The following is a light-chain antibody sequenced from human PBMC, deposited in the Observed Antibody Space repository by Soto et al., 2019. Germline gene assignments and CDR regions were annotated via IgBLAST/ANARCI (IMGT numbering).Light chain of an antibody. Sequence: DIQMTQSPSTLSGSVGDRVTITCRASQTISSWLAWYQQKPGKAPKLLIYKASTLKSGVPSRFSGSGSGTEFTLTITSLHPDDFAPYSCQHYNSYSEAFGQGTKVDI. CDR2: KAS. CDR1: QTISSW. V-gene: IGKV1-5*03. J-gene: IGKJ1*01. CDR3: QHYNSYSEA.